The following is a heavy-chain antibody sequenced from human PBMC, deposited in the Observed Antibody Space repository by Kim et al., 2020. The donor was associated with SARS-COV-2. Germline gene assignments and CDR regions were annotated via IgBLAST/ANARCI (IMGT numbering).Heavy chain of an antibody. V-gene: IGHV3-33*01. CDR1: GFTFSSYG. CDR3: ARDHQVAEGCFDY. D-gene: IGHD6-19*01. Sequence: GGSLRLSCAASGFTFSSYGMHWVRQAPGKGLEWVAVIWYDGSNKYYADSVKGRFTISRDNSKNTLYLQMNSLRAEDTAVYYCARDHQVAEGCFDYWGQGTLVTVSS. J-gene: IGHJ4*02. CDR2: IWYDGSNK.